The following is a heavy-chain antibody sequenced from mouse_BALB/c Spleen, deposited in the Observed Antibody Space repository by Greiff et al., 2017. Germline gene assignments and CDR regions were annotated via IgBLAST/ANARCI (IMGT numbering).Heavy chain of an antibody. CDR2: IYPGNSDT. Sequence: VMLVESGTVLARPGASVKMSCKASGYSFTSYWMHWVKQRPGQGLEWIGAIYPGNSDTSYNQKFKDKATLTADKSSSTAYMQLSSLTSEDSAVYYCARGRDGSLFDYWGQGTTLTVSS. J-gene: IGHJ2*01. CDR1: GYSFTSYW. CDR3: ARGRDGSLFDY. D-gene: IGHD2-3*01. V-gene: IGHV1-87*01.